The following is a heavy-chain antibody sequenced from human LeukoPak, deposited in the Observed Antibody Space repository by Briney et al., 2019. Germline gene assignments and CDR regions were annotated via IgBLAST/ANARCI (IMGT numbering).Heavy chain of an antibody. CDR2: IYPGDSDT. Sequence: GESLKIYCKGSGYSFTSYWIGWARQMPGKGLEWMGIIYPGDSDTRYSPSFQGQVTISADKSISTAYLQWSSLKASDTAMYYCARSYDILTGPFDYWGQGTLVTVSS. CDR3: ARSYDILTGPFDY. V-gene: IGHV5-51*01. D-gene: IGHD3-9*01. CDR1: GYSFTSYW. J-gene: IGHJ4*02.